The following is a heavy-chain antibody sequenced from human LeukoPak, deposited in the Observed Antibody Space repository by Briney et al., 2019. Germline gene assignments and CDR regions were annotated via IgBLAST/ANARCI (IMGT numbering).Heavy chain of an antibody. CDR2: IYSSGST. Sequence: SETLSLICTVSGDSISDYYWTWMRQPPGKGLEWIGYIYSSGSTKYNPSLESRVTISIDTSKNQFSLKLSSVTAADTAVYYCARLRNYCDYWGQGTLVTVSS. CDR3: ARLRNYCDY. V-gene: IGHV4-59*01. CDR1: GDSISDYY. J-gene: IGHJ4*02. D-gene: IGHD1-14*01.